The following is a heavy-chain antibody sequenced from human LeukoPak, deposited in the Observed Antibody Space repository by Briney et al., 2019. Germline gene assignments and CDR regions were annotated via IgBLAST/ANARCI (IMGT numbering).Heavy chain of an antibody. Sequence: SETLSLTCAVYGGSFSGYYWSWIRQPPGKGLEWFGEINHSGSTNYNPSLKSRVTISVDTSKNQFSLKPSSVTAADTAVYYCARGVYSSGWLYNWFDPWGQGTLVTVSS. CDR3: ARGVYSSGWLYNWFDP. J-gene: IGHJ5*02. CDR2: INHSGST. V-gene: IGHV4-34*01. CDR1: GGSFSGYY. D-gene: IGHD6-19*01.